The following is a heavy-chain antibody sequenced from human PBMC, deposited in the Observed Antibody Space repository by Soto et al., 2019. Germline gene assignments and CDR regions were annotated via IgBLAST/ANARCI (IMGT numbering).Heavy chain of an antibody. J-gene: IGHJ4*02. CDR2: IFYRGST. CDR1: GGSISSGGYF. V-gene: IGHV4-31*03. D-gene: IGHD3-10*01. Sequence: QVQLQESGPGLVKPSQTLSLTCTVSGGSISSGGYFWHWIRQHPGKGLEWIGYIFYRGSTLYNLSLKSRVAISVDTSKSQFSLKLTSVTAADTAVYYCARDLGTFVFDYWGQGTLVTVSS. CDR3: ARDLGTFVFDY.